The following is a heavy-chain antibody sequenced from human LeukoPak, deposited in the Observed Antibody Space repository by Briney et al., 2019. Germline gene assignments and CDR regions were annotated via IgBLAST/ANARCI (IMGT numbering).Heavy chain of an antibody. Sequence: PGGSLRLSCAASGFTFSSSWMHWVRQAPGKGLVWVSHINSDGSSTSYADSVKGRFTISRDNAKNTLYLQMNSLRAEDTAVYYCARDLAVAGTNPIDAFHIWGQGTMVTVSS. V-gene: IGHV3-74*01. D-gene: IGHD6-19*01. CDR3: ARDLAVAGTNPIDAFHI. CDR1: GFTFSSSW. J-gene: IGHJ3*02. CDR2: INSDGSST.